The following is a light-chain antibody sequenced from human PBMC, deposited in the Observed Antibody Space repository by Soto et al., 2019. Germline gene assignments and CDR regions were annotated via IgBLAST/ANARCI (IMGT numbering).Light chain of an antibody. CDR1: QGISNY. CDR3: QRYFSAPFT. V-gene: IGKV1-27*01. CDR2: AAS. Sequence: DIQMTQSPSSLSAAVRDRVTITCRAIQGISNYLAWYQQKPGKVPKLLIYAASTLQSGVPSRFSVSGSGTDFTLTISSLQPEDVATYYCQRYFSAPFTFGPGTNVDIK. J-gene: IGKJ3*01.